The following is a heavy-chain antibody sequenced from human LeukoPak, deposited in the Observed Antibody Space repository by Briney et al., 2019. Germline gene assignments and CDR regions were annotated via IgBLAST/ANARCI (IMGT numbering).Heavy chain of an antibody. Sequence: ASVKVSCKASGYTFTGYYMHWARQAPGQGLEWMGWINPNSGGTNYAQKFQGRVTMTRDTSISTAYMELSRLRSDDTAVYYCARVDCSGGSCFPFDYWGQGTLVTVSS. CDR1: GYTFTGYY. CDR2: INPNSGGT. V-gene: IGHV1-2*02. D-gene: IGHD2-15*01. J-gene: IGHJ4*02. CDR3: ARVDCSGGSCFPFDY.